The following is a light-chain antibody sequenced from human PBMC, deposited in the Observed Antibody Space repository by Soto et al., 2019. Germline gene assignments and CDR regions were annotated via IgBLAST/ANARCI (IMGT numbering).Light chain of an antibody. CDR2: EVG. Sequence: QSVLTQPASVSGSPGQSITITCAGTSSDIGGYNYVSWYQQHPGKAPKVMIYEVGNRPSGVSNRFSGSKSGNTASLTISGLQAEDEADYYCSSYTTASTYVFGTRTKVTVL. CDR1: SSDIGGYNY. CDR3: SSYTTASTYV. J-gene: IGLJ1*01. V-gene: IGLV2-14*01.